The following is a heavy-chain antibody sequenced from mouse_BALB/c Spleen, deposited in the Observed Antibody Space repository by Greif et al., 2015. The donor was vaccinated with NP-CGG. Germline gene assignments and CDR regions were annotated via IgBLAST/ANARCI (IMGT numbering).Heavy chain of an antibody. CDR3: ARDGYYAMDY. Sequence: VHLVESGPSLVAPSQSLSITCTVSGFSLTSYGVHWVRQPPGKGLEWLGVIWAGGSTNYNSALMSRLSISKDNSKSQVFLKMNSLKTDDTAMYYCARDGYYAMDYWGQGTSVTVSS. CDR1: GFSLTSYG. V-gene: IGHV2-9*02. CDR2: IWAGGST. J-gene: IGHJ4*01.